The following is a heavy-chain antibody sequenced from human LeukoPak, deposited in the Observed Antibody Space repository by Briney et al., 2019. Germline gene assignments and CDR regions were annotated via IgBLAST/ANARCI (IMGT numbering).Heavy chain of an antibody. V-gene: IGHV3-9*01. CDR1: GFTFDDYA. J-gene: IGHJ4*02. D-gene: IGHD4-17*01. Sequence: GRSLRLSCAASGFTFDDYAMHWVRQAPGKGLEWVSGISWNSGSIGYADSVKGRFTISRDNAKNSLYLQMNSLRAEDTALYYCAKDFYGDYHSPYFDYWGQGTLVTVSS. CDR3: AKDFYGDYHSPYFDY. CDR2: ISWNSGSI.